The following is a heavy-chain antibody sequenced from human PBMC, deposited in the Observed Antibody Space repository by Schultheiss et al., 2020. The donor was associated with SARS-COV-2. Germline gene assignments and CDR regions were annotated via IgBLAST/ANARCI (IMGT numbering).Heavy chain of an antibody. CDR2: IGTAGDT. V-gene: IGHV3-13*01. Sequence: GGSLRLSCAASGFTFSSYDMHWVRQATGKGLEWVSAIGTAGDTYYPGSVKGRFTISRDNSKNSLYLQMNSLRAEDTAVYYCARLGLKAARNFDYWGQGTLVTVSS. J-gene: IGHJ4*02. CDR1: GFTFSSYD. CDR3: ARLGLKAARNFDY. D-gene: IGHD6-6*01.